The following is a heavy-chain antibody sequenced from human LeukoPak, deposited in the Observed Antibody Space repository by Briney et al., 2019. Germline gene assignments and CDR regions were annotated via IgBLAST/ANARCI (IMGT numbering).Heavy chain of an antibody. Sequence: PGGSLRLSCAASRFTFNSYEMNWVRQAPGKGLEWLSYISSSGSTIYYADSVKGRFTISRDNAKNSLYLQMNSLRAEDTAVYYCARDLDPSSSPFPYYFDYWGQGTLVTVSS. CDR2: ISSSGSTI. CDR1: RFTFNSYE. D-gene: IGHD6-6*01. J-gene: IGHJ4*02. CDR3: ARDLDPSSSPFPYYFDY. V-gene: IGHV3-48*03.